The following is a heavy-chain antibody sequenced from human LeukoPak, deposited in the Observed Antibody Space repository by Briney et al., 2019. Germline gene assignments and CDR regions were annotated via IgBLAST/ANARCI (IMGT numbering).Heavy chain of an antibody. J-gene: IGHJ6*03. V-gene: IGHV3-48*01. Sequence: GGSLRLSCAASRFTFSSYSMNWVRQAPGKGLEWVSYISSNRTIFSADSVKGRFTISRDNVKNSLYLQMNSLRAEDTAVYYCARVASGSYFPEPYYYYMDVWGKGTTVTVSS. D-gene: IGHD3-10*01. CDR3: ARVASGSYFPEPYYYYMDV. CDR1: RFTFSSYS. CDR2: ISSNRTI.